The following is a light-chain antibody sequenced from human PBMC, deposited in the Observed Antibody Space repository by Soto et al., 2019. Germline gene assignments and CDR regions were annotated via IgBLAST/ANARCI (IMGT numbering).Light chain of an antibody. CDR1: QSVSSN. V-gene: IGKV3-15*01. Sequence: EIVMTQSPATLSVSPGERATLSCRASQSVSSNLAWYQQKPGQAPRLLIYGASTRATGIPARFSGSGSGTEFTLTISSLQSEDFAVYYSQQYHIWPPRTFGQGTKVEIK. J-gene: IGKJ1*01. CDR3: QQYHIWPPRT. CDR2: GAS.